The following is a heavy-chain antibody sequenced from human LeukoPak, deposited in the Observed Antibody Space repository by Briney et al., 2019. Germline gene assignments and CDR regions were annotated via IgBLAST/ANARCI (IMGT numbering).Heavy chain of an antibody. Sequence: PSQTLSLTCTVSGGSISSGSYYWSWIRQPAGKGLEWIGRIYTSGSTNYNPSLKSRVTISVDTSKNQFSLKLSSVTAADTAVYYCARGSSWYIHWGQGTLVTVSS. J-gene: IGHJ4*02. D-gene: IGHD6-13*01. V-gene: IGHV4-61*02. CDR1: GGSISSGSYY. CDR3: ARGSSWYIH. CDR2: IYTSGST.